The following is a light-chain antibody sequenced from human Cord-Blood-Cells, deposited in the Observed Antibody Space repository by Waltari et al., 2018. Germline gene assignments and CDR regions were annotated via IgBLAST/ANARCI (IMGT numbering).Light chain of an antibody. CDR3: SSSTSSSTWV. Sequence: QSALTQPASVSGSPGQSITISCTGTSSDVGGYNYVSWYQQHPGKAPKLMIYDVSKRPSWFSNRCSGSKSGKTSSLTISALQAEDEAEYYCSSSTSSSTWVFGGGTKLTVL. CDR1: SSDVGGYNY. V-gene: IGLV2-14*01. CDR2: DVS. J-gene: IGLJ3*02.